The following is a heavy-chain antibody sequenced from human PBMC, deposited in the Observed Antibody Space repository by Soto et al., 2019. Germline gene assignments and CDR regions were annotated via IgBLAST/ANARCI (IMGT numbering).Heavy chain of an antibody. J-gene: IGHJ6*02. CDR1: GFTFSSYA. Sequence: GGSLRLSCAASGFTFSSYAMSWVRQAPGKGLEWVSAISGSGGSTYYADSVKGRFTISRDNSKNTLYLQMNSLRAEDTAVYYCACRDSGSYYKDPNYYYYGMDVWGQGTTVTVSS. CDR3: ACRDSGSYYKDPNYYYYGMDV. V-gene: IGHV3-23*01. CDR2: ISGSGGST. D-gene: IGHD3-10*01.